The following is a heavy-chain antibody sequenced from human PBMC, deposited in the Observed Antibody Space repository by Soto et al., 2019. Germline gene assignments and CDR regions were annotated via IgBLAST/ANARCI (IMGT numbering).Heavy chain of an antibody. D-gene: IGHD6-13*01. CDR2: IDVGSANA. Sequence: ASVKVSCKTSGFTFSSSAVHWVRQARGHRLQWIGWIDVGSANANYAQMLQERVTISRDMSTSTAYMELSSLRAEDTAVYYCARDLQQLARYYYYYGMDVWGQGTTVTVSS. CDR3: ARDLQQLARYYYYYGMDV. J-gene: IGHJ6*02. CDR1: GFTFSSSA. V-gene: IGHV1-58*01.